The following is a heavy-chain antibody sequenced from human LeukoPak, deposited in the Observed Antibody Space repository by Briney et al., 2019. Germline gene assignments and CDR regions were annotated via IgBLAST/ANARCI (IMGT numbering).Heavy chain of an antibody. J-gene: IGHJ4*02. CDR3: ARDPCSSTSCHFDY. Sequence: SETLSLTCAVYGGSFSGYYWSWIRQPPGKGLEWIGEINHSGSTNYNPSLKSRVTMSVDTSKNQFSLKLSSVTAADTAVYYCARDPCSSTSCHFDYWGQGTLVTVSS. CDR1: GGSFSGYY. CDR2: INHSGST. V-gene: IGHV4-34*01. D-gene: IGHD2-2*01.